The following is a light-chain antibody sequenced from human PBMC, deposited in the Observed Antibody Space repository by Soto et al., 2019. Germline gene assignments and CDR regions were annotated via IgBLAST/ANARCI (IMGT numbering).Light chain of an antibody. Sequence: EIVLTQSPGTLSLAPGERATLSCRASHSVSRTYLAWYQQKARQAPRLLFFGASNRATGTQDRFSGSGCGTDFTLTISRLEPEDSAVYYCQQFDDSVTFGQGTRLEIK. V-gene: IGKV3-20*01. J-gene: IGKJ5*01. CDR3: QQFDDSVT. CDR2: GAS. CDR1: HSVSRTY.